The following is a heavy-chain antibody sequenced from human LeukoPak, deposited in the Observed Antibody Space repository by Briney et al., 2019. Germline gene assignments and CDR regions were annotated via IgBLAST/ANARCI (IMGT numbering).Heavy chain of an antibody. CDR2: INHSGST. J-gene: IGHJ3*02. CDR3: ARGGLMVYAVRVQNDAFDI. Sequence: PSETLSLTCALYGGSFSGYYWSWIRQPPGKGLEWIGEINHSGSTNYNPSLKSRVTISVDTSKNQFSLKLSSVTAADTAVYYCARGGLMVYAVRVQNDAFDIWGQGTMVTVSS. CDR1: GGSFSGYY. V-gene: IGHV4-34*01. D-gene: IGHD2-8*01.